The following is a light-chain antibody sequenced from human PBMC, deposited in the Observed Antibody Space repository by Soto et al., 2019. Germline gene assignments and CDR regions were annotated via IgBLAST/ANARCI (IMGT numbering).Light chain of an antibody. V-gene: IGKV3-11*01. CDR3: QQRSNWPSIT. CDR2: DAS. CDR1: QTVSITY. J-gene: IGKJ5*01. Sequence: PVESATLSCRASQTVSITYLTWYQQKPGQAPRLLIYDASNRATGIPARFSGSGSGTDFTLTINSLEPEDSAVYYCQQRSNWPSITFGQGTRLEI.